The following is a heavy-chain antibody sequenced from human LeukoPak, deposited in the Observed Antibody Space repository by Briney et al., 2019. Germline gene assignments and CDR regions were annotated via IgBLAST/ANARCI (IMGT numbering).Heavy chain of an antibody. CDR3: ARFALSSSLDY. CDR2: IYPGDSDT. V-gene: IGHV5-51*01. J-gene: IGHJ4*02. CDR1: EYSFTSYW. D-gene: IGHD6-13*01. Sequence: GESLKISCKGSEYSFTSYWIGWVRQMPGKGLEWMGIIYPGDSDTRYSPSFQGQVTFSVDTSTSTVYLQWSSLKASDTAIYYCARFALSSSLDYWGQGTLVTVSP.